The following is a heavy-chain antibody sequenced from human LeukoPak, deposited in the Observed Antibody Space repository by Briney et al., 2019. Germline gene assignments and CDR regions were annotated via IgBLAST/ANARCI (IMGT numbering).Heavy chain of an antibody. D-gene: IGHD3-16*01. CDR3: ARRLGRWYFDY. J-gene: IGHJ4*02. CDR2: IYYSGST. CDR1: GGSISSSSYY. Sequence: PSETLSLTCTVSGGSISSSSYYWGWIRQPPGKGLEWIGSIYYSGSTYYNPSLKSRVTISVDTFKNQFSLKLSSVTAADTAVYYCARRLGRWYFDYWGQGTLVTVSS. V-gene: IGHV4-39*01.